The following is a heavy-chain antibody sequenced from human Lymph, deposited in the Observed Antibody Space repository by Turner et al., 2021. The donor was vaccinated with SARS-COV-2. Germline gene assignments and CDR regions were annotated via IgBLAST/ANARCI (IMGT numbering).Heavy chain of an antibody. D-gene: IGHD4-17*01. J-gene: IGHJ5*02. Sequence: EVQRVESGGGLVQPGGSLRLSCAASVITVSSNYMGWVRQAPGKGLEWVSLLYSGGSTYYADSVKGRFTISRDNSKNTLYLQMNSLRAEDTAVYYCARVYGDYVPWGQGTLVTVSS. CDR2: LYSGGST. V-gene: IGHV3-66*01. CDR1: VITVSSNY. CDR3: ARVYGDYVP.